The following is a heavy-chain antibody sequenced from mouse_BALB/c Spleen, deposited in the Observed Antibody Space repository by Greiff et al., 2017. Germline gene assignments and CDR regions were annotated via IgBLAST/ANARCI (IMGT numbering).Heavy chain of an antibody. CDR1: GFAFSSYD. CDR3: ARHKTDYFDY. CDR2: ISSGGGST. V-gene: IGHV5-12-1*01. Sequence: EVQRVESGGGLVKPGGSLKLSCAASGFAFSSYDMSWVRQTPEKRLEWVAYISSGGGSTYYPDTVKGRFTISRDNAKNTLYLQMSSLKSEDTAMYYCARHKTDYFDYWGQGTTLTVSS. J-gene: IGHJ2*01. D-gene: IGHD4-1*01.